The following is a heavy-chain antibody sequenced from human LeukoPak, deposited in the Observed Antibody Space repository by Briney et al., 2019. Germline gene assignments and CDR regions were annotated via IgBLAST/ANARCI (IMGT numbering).Heavy chain of an antibody. J-gene: IGHJ3*02. Sequence: GGSLRPSCAASGFTFSSYSMNWVRQAPGKGLEWVSSISSSRSYIYYADSVKGRFTISRDNAKNSLYLQMNSLRAEDTAVYYCAREHYYDSSGYYYDAFDIWGQGTMVTVSS. D-gene: IGHD3-22*01. CDR1: GFTFSSYS. CDR2: ISSSRSYI. CDR3: AREHYYDSSGYYYDAFDI. V-gene: IGHV3-21*01.